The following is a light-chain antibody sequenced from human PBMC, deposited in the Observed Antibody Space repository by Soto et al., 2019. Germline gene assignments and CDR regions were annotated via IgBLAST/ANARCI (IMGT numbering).Light chain of an antibody. CDR3: SSYAGSNNVV. CDR1: SSDVGGYNY. V-gene: IGLV2-8*01. CDR2: EVS. Sequence: QSALTQPPSASGSPGQSVTICCTGTSSDVGGYNYVSWYQQHPGKAPKLMIYEVSKRPSGVPDRFSGSKSGNTASLTVSGLQAEDEADYYCSSYAGSNNVVFGVGTKVTVL. J-gene: IGLJ2*01.